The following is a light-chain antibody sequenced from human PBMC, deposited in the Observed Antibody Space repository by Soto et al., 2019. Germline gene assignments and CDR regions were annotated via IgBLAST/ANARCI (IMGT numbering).Light chain of an antibody. CDR2: DAS. V-gene: IGKV3-11*01. CDR1: QSVSSY. J-gene: IGKJ1*01. CDR3: QQRSNWPRT. Sequence: EIVLTQSPATLSLSPGERATLSCRASQSVSSYLAWYQQKPGQAPRLLIHDASNRATGIPARFSGSGSGTDSTLTISSLEPEDFAVYYCQQRSNWPRTFGQGTKVEIK.